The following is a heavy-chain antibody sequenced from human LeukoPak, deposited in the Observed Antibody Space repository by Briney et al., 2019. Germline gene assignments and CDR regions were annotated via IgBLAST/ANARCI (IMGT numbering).Heavy chain of an antibody. CDR3: ARSDYYGSGSYYLFDY. J-gene: IGHJ4*02. V-gene: IGHV5-51*01. CDR1: GYSFTSYW. CDR2: IYPGDSDT. D-gene: IGHD3-10*01. Sequence: GESLKISCKGSGYSFTSYWICWVRQMPRKGLEWMGIIYPGDSDTRYSPSFQGQVTISADKSISTAYLQWSSLKASDTAMYYCARSDYYGSGSYYLFDYWGQGTLVTVSS.